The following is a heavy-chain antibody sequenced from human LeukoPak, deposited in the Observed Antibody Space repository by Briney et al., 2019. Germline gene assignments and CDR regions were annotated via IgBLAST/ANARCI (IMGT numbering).Heavy chain of an antibody. CDR3: ARDRSGGDILTANWFDP. CDR2: ISSSGSTI. V-gene: IGHV3-11*04. D-gene: IGHD3-9*01. CDR1: GFTFSDYY. Sequence: GGSLRLSCAASGFTFSDYYMSWIRQAPGKGLEWVSYISSSGSTIYYADSVKGRFTISRDNAKNSLYLQMNSLRAEDTAVYYCARDRSGGDILTANWFDPWGQGTLVTVSS. J-gene: IGHJ5*02.